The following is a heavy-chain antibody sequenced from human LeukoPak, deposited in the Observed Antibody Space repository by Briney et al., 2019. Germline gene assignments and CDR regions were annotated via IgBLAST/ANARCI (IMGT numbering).Heavy chain of an antibody. Sequence: GGSLRLSCAASGFTFSSYGMHWVRQAPGKGLEWVAFIRYDGSNKYYADSVKGRFTISRDNSKNTLYLQMNSLRAEDTAVYYCATLPDIVVVPASHYYMDVWGKGTMVTVSS. J-gene: IGHJ6*03. D-gene: IGHD2-2*01. CDR2: IRYDGSNK. CDR1: GFTFSSYG. V-gene: IGHV3-30*02. CDR3: ATLPDIVVVPASHYYMDV.